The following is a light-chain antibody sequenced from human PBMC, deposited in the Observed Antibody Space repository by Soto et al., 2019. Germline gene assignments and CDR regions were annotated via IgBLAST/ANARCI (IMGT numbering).Light chain of an antibody. Sequence: ELVLTQSPATLSLSPGESATLSCRASQSVAGYLAWYQQKPGQGPRLLIYDSSTRATGTPARFRGSGSGTDFTLNISSLEHEDFAIYNCQHRRNRRMYTFGQGTKQEIK. CDR3: QHRRNRRMYT. J-gene: IGKJ2*01. CDR2: DSS. CDR1: QSVAGY. V-gene: IGKV3-11*01.